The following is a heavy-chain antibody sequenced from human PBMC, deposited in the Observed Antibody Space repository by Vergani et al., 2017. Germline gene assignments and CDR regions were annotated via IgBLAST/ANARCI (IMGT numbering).Heavy chain of an antibody. CDR2: IIPIFGTA. J-gene: IGHJ6*02. CDR3: ARDRQVFGVVNYYYYGMDV. V-gene: IGHV1-69*01. Sequence: QVQLVQSGAEVKKPGSSVKVSCKASGGTFSSYAISWVRQAPGQGLEWMGGIIPIFGTANYAQKFQGRVPITADESTRTAYMELSSLRSEDTAVYYCARDRQVFGVVNYYYYGMDVWGQGTTVTVSS. D-gene: IGHD3-3*01. CDR1: GGTFSSYA.